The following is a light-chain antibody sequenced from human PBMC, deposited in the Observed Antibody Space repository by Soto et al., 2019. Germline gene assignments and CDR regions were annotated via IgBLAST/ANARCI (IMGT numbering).Light chain of an antibody. CDR2: DAS. CDR1: QSVSSY. J-gene: IGKJ5*01. V-gene: IGKV3-11*01. CDR3: QQRSNWPIT. Sequence: EIVLTQSPATLSLSPGERATLSCRASQSVSSYLAWYQQKPGQAPRLLIDDASNRATGIPARFSGSGSGTDLTLTISILEPEDFAVYYCQQRSNWPITFGQGTRLEIK.